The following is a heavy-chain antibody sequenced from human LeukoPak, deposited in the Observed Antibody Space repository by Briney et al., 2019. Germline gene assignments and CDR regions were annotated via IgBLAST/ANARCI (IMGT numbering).Heavy chain of an antibody. CDR3: ARDGDTVLTRGYYYYMDV. CDR1: GFSFSSFE. V-gene: IGHV3-48*03. Sequence: PGGSLRLSCAASGFSFSSFEMNWVRQAPGKGLEWISYIDASGTLTHYADSVKGRFTISRDNAKKSLYLQMNSLRAEDTAVYYCARDGDTVLTRGYYYYMDVWGKGTTVTVSS. D-gene: IGHD4-23*01. J-gene: IGHJ6*03. CDR2: IDASGTLT.